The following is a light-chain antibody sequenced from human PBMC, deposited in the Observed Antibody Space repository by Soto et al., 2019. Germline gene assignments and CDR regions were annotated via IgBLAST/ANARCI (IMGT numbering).Light chain of an antibody. CDR1: SSDVGSYNL. V-gene: IGLV2-23*01. Sequence: QLVLTQPASVSGSPGQSITISCTGTSSDVGSYNLVSWYQQHPGKAPKFMIYDDNRRPSGISNRFSGSKSGNTAFLPISGLQAEDEADYYCCSYAGSSIWVFGGGTKVTVL. CDR2: DDN. CDR3: CSYAGSSIWV. J-gene: IGLJ3*02.